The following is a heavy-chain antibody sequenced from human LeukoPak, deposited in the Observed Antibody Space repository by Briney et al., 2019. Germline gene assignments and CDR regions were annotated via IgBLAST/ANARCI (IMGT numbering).Heavy chain of an antibody. CDR2: IFHTGGT. J-gene: IGHJ4*02. D-gene: IGHD5-24*01. CDR3: ARHRSDGSYPLDS. Sequence: SETLSLTCTVSGGSIRPYYWSWMRQPPGKGPEYVGYIFHTGGTNYNPSLGSRVIMSVDTSKNQFSLKVTSVTAADTAVYYCARHRSDGSYPLDSWGQGALVTVSS. V-gene: IGHV4-59*08. CDR1: GGSIRPYY.